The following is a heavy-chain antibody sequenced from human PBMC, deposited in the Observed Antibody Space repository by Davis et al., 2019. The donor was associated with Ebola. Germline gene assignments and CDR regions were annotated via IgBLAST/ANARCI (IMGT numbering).Heavy chain of an antibody. Sequence: SVKVSCKTSRGTYAISWVRQAPGHGLQWMGGIIPIFGTATYTHKFQGSVPITADKSTSTAYMELSSLRSEETAVYYCARGQLRFLEWLGPRDPLHYGMDVWGQGTTVTVSS. D-gene: IGHD3-3*01. J-gene: IGHJ6*02. CDR3: ARGQLRFLEWLGPRDPLHYGMDV. V-gene: IGHV1-69*06. CDR1: RGTYA. CDR2: IIPIFGTA.